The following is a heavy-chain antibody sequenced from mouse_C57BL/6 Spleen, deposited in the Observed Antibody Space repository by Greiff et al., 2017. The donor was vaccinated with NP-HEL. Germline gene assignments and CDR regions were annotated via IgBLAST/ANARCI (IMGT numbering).Heavy chain of an antibody. Sequence: VQLQQPGAELVRPGSSVKLSCKASGYTFTSYWMDWVKQRHGQGLEWIGNIYPSDSETHYNQKFKDKATLTVDKSSSTAYMQLSSLTSEDSAVYYCARQGYYGNFFDYWGQGTTLTVSS. V-gene: IGHV1-61*01. CDR2: IYPSDSET. CDR3: ARQGYYGNFFDY. CDR1: GYTFTSYW. D-gene: IGHD2-1*01. J-gene: IGHJ2*01.